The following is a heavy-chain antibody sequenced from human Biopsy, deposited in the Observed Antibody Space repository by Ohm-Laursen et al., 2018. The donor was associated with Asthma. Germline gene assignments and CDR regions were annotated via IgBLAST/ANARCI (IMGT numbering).Heavy chain of an antibody. CDR3: VRGSSSWHHGPFHYYYGLDV. CDR2: IYYSGTT. D-gene: IGHD6-13*01. J-gene: IGHJ6*02. V-gene: IGHV4-39*01. Sequence: GTLSLTWSLSSGSGGYMRSGNYYWGWIRQPPGKGLEWIGSIYYSGTTYYNPSLESRVTVSADTSKNQFSLKLTSVTAADTAVYYCVRGSSSWHHGPFHYYYGLDVWGQGPRPPPP. CDR1: SGSGGYMRSGNYY.